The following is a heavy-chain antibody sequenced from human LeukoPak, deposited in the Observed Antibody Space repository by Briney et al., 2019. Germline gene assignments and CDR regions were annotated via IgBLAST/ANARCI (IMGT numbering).Heavy chain of an antibody. CDR3: ARQWYSYGNFDY. J-gene: IGHJ4*02. D-gene: IGHD5-18*01. CDR2: IYYSGST. CDR1: GAPFSISSNN. Sequence: PSETLSLTCTVSGAPFSISSNNWGWFRQPQGKGLKGIGSIYYSGSTYYNPSLKSRVTISVDTSKNQFSLKLSSVTAADTAVYYCARQWYSYGNFDYWGQGTLVTVSS. V-gene: IGHV4-39*01.